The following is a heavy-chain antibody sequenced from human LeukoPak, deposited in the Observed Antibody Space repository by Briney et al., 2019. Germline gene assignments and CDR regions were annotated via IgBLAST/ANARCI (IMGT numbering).Heavy chain of an antibody. Sequence: GGSLRLSCAASGFTFSSYAMTWVRQAPGKGLEWVSAISAGGGSAYYADSVKGRFTISRDNSKNTLYLQLNSLRAEDTAVYYCAKAGGWTNYFDYWGQGTLVTVSS. CDR3: AKAGGWTNYFDY. CDR1: GFTFSSYA. V-gene: IGHV3-23*01. D-gene: IGHD6-19*01. CDR2: ISAGGGSA. J-gene: IGHJ4*02.